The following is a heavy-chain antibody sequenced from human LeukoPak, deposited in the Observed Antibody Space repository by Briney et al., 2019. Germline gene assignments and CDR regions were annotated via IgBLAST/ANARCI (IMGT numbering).Heavy chain of an antibody. CDR1: GGSISSYY. Sequence: SETLSLTCTVSGGSISSYYWSRIRQPPGKGLEWIGYIYYSGSTNYNPSLKSRVTISVDTSKNQFSLKLSSVTAADTAVYYCARHGYYYYYMDVWGKGTTVTVSS. CDR2: IYYSGST. V-gene: IGHV4-59*08. J-gene: IGHJ6*03. CDR3: ARHGYYYYYMDV.